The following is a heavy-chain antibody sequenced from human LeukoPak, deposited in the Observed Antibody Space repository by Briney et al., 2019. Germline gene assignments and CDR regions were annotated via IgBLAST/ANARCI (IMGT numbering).Heavy chain of an antibody. CDR3: TRGGAAATFDF. CDR1: CFPFNNTW. Sequence: GGCLRLSCAAACFPFNNTWMNWVRQAPGGGLVGLSRVKNHGRVTIYSDSVKGRLTNTRDNAKNTLYLEMNSLRAEDTAIYYCTRGGAAATFDFWGQGTLVTVSS. CDR2: VKNHGRVT. J-gene: IGHJ4*02. D-gene: IGHD6-13*01. V-gene: IGHV3-74*01.